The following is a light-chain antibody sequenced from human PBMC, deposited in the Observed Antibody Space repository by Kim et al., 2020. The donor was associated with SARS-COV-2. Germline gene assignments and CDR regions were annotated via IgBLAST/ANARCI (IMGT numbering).Light chain of an antibody. J-gene: IGKJ4*01. CDR3: QQYDDWPLT. V-gene: IGKV3D-15*01. Sequence: SVSLGERVTLSCRASQSVRSNLAWFQQKPDQAPRLVIFGASTRATGIPARFSGGGSGTEFTLTISSLQSEDFAVYYCQQYDDWPLTFGGGSKVEI. CDR1: QSVRSN. CDR2: GAS.